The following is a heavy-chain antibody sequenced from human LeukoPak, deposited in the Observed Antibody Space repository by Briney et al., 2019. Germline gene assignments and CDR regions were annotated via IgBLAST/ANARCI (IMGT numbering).Heavy chain of an antibody. CDR3: AKDSFSYNGIFDALDV. J-gene: IGHJ3*01. CDR2: ISDNSYWI. D-gene: IGHD2-8*01. Sequence: GSLRLSCVASGFIFSDYWVDWVRQAPGKGLEWVSSISDNSYWIYYADSVEGRFIISRDNAKNSLYLQMNSLRAEDTAIYYCAKDSFSYNGIFDALDVWGQGTMVTVSS. CDR1: GFIFSDYW. V-gene: IGHV3-21*04.